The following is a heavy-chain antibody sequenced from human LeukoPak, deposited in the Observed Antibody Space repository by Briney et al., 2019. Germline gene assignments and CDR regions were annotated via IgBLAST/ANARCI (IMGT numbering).Heavy chain of an antibody. J-gene: IGHJ4*02. CDR2: IIPIFGTA. CDR1: GGTFSSYA. Sequence: SVKVSCKASGGTFSSYAISWVRQAPGQGLEWMGGIIPIFGTANYAQKFQGRVAITADESTSTAYMELSSLRSEDTAVYYCARDLNETPSSGWYEATVFDYWGQGTLVTVSS. CDR3: ARDLNETPSSGWYEATVFDY. V-gene: IGHV1-69*01. D-gene: IGHD6-19*01.